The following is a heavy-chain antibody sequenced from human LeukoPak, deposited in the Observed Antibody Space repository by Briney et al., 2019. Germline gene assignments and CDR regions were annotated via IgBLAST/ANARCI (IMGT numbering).Heavy chain of an antibody. D-gene: IGHD1-26*01. Sequence: PGGSLRLSCAASGFTFSYYALHWVRQAPGKGLEYVSTISSDAYRTHYASSVRGRFTISRDNAKKSLYLQMNSLRAEDTAVYYCARGSSAGASLRHDYWGQGTLVTVSS. J-gene: IGHJ4*02. CDR1: GFTFSYYA. V-gene: IGHV3-64*01. CDR3: ARGSSAGASLRHDY. CDR2: ISSDAYRT.